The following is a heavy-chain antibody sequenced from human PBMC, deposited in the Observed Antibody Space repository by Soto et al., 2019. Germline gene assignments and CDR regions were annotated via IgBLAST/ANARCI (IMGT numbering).Heavy chain of an antibody. D-gene: IGHD3-22*01. CDR3: AADRTRMYYYDSSGYSS. CDR2: IVVGSGNT. V-gene: IGHV1-58*01. J-gene: IGHJ5*02. CDR1: GFTFTSSA. Sequence: GASVKVSCKASGFTFTSSAVQWVRQARGQRLEWIGWIVVGSGNTNYAQKFQERVTITRDMSTSTAYMELSSLRSEDTAVYYCAADRTRMYYYDSSGYSSWGQGTLVTVSS.